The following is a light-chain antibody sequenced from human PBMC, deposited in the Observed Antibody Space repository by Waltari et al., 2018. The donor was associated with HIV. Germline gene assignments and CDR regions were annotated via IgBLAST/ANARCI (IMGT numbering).Light chain of an antibody. J-gene: IGLJ2*01. CDR3: QSFDSSLTTSGVI. V-gene: IGLV1-40*01. CDR2: AII. CDR1: SSNIGAGYD. Sequence: QSVLTQPPSVSGAPGQRVTISCTGSSSNIGAGYDVHWYQQLPGTAPKLRIYAIIKRPSGVPDRFSGSKSGSSASLAITGLQAEDEAHYYCQSFDSSLTTSGVIFGGGTKLTVL.